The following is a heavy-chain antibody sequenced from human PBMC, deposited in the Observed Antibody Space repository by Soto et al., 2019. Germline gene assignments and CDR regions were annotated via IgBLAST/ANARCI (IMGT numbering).Heavy chain of an antibody. D-gene: IGHD6-6*01. CDR3: AKEPGSSWVPYYYYYGMDV. CDR1: GFTFSSYA. CDR2: ISGSGGST. V-gene: IGHV3-23*01. Sequence: PGGSLRLSCAASGFTFSSYAMSWVRQAPGKGLEWVSAISGSGGSTYYADSVKGRFTISRDNSKNTLYLRMNSLRAEDTAVYYCAKEPGSSWVPYYYYYGMDVWGQGTTVTVSS. J-gene: IGHJ6*02.